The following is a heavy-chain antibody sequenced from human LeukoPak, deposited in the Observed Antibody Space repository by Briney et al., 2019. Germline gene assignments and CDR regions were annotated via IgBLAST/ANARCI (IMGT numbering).Heavy chain of an antibody. Sequence: GGSLRLSCGAPGFTFSSHGMNWVRQAPGKGLEWVSGISPSGGITYYTDSVKGRFTISRDNSKNTVSLQMNSLRGEDTAVYYCARNGMAYCGGDCYVNFDYWGQGTLVTVSS. D-gene: IGHD2-21*02. J-gene: IGHJ4*02. CDR2: ISPSGGIT. V-gene: IGHV3-23*01. CDR1: GFTFSSHG. CDR3: ARNGMAYCGGDCYVNFDY.